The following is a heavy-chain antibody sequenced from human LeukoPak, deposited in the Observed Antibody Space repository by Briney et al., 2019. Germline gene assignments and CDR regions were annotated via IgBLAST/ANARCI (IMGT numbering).Heavy chain of an antibody. CDR2: ISTSDAT. CDR3: ARHNGWHDY. CDR1: GFTFSSYE. D-gene: IGHD6-19*01. V-gene: IGHV3-48*03. Sequence: PGGSLRLSCAASGFTFSSYEMNWVRQAPGKGLEGISYISTSDATMYADSVKGRFTISRDNAKNSLYLQMNSLRAEDTAVYYCARHNGWHDYWGQGTLVTVSS. J-gene: IGHJ4*02.